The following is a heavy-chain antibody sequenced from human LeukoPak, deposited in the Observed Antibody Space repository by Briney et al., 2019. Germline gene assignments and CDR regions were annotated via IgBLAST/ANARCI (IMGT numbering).Heavy chain of an antibody. CDR2: IWYDGSNK. V-gene: IGHV3-33*06. J-gene: IGHJ4*02. Sequence: GGSRSLSCAASGFTFSSYGRHWVRQAPGKGLDWVAVIWYDGSNKYYADSVKGRFTISRDNSKNTLYLQMNSLRAEDTAVYYCAKDRGYSYGFFDYWGQGTLVTVSS. CDR1: GFTFSSYG. D-gene: IGHD5-18*01. CDR3: AKDRGYSYGFFDY.